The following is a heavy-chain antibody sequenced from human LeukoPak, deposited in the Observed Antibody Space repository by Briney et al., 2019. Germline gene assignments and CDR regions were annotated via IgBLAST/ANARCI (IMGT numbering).Heavy chain of an antibody. D-gene: IGHD2-15*01. V-gene: IGHV4-38-2*01. J-gene: IGHJ4*02. CDR3: ARRGGNIDY. Sequence: PSETLSLTCAVSGYSISSGYYWGWIRQPPGKGLEWIGSIYHSGSTYYNPSLKNRVTISVDTSKNQFSLKLSSVTAADTAVYYCARRGGNIDYWGQGTLVTVSS. CDR2: IYHSGST. CDR1: GYSISSGYY.